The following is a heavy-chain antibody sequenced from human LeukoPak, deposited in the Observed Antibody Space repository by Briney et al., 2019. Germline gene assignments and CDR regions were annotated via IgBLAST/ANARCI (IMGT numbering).Heavy chain of an antibody. Sequence: PSETLSLTCAVYGGSFSGYYWSRIRQPPGKGLEWIGEINHSGSTNYNPSLKSRVTISVDTSKNQFSLKLSSVTAADTAVYYCARGVTLIVVVIHDWYFDLWGRGTVFTVSS. CDR2: INHSGST. CDR3: ARGVTLIVVVIHDWYFDL. CDR1: GGSFSGYY. J-gene: IGHJ2*01. V-gene: IGHV4-34*01. D-gene: IGHD3-22*01.